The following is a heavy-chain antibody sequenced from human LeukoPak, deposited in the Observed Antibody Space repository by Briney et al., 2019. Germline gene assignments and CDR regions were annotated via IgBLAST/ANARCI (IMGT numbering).Heavy chain of an antibody. CDR1: GFAFSSYS. D-gene: IGHD1-26*01. Sequence: PGGSLRLSCAASGFAFSSYSMNWVRQAPGKGLEWVSSITSSSYISSADSVKGRFTISRDNAKNSVYLQMNSLRAEDTAVYYCAKKGGYWGQGTLVTVSS. J-gene: IGHJ4*02. CDR3: AKKGGY. CDR2: ITSSSYI. V-gene: IGHV3-21*01.